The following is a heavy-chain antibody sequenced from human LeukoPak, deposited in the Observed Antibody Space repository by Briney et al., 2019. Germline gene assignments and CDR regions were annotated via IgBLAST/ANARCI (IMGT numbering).Heavy chain of an antibody. CDR3: ARGLNGSGWYTRGYYYYYMDV. Sequence: PSETLSLTCTVSGRSISSSSYYWSWIRQPPGKGLEWIGEINHSESTNYNPSLQTRVTISVDTYKNQFSLKLSSVTAADTAVYYCARGLNGSGWYTRGYYYYYMDVWGKGTTVTVSS. J-gene: IGHJ6*03. CDR2: INHSEST. CDR1: GRSISSSSYY. D-gene: IGHD6-19*01. V-gene: IGHV4-39*07.